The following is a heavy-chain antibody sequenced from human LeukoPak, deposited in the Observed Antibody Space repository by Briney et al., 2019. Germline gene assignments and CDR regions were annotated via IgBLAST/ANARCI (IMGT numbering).Heavy chain of an antibody. J-gene: IGHJ4*02. CDR2: IYSGGST. CDR3: ARDRSYYDSSGYLDY. CDR1: GFTVSSNY. V-gene: IGHV3-53*01. D-gene: IGHD3-22*01. Sequence: GGSLRLSCAAFGFTVSSNYMSWVRQAPGKGLEWVSVIYSGGSTYYADSVKGRFTISRDNSKNTLYLQMNSLRAEDTAVYYCARDRSYYDSSGYLDYWGQGTLVTVSS.